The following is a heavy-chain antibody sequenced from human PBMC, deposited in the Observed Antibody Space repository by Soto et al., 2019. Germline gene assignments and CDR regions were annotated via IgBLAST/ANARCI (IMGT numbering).Heavy chain of an antibody. J-gene: IGHJ3*02. CDR3: ASSYYYDSSGPDAFDI. D-gene: IGHD3-22*01. CDR1: GGSISSGGYS. CDR2: IYHSGST. Sequence: QLQLQESGSGLVKPSQTLSLTCAVSGGSISSGGYSWSWIRQPPGKGLEWIGYIYHSGSTYYNPSLKSRVPISGDRSKNQFSLKLSSVTAADTAVYYCASSYYYDSSGPDAFDIWGQGTMVTVSS. V-gene: IGHV4-30-2*01.